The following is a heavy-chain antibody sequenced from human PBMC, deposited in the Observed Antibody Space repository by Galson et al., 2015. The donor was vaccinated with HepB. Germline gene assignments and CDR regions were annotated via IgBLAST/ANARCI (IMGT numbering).Heavy chain of an antibody. D-gene: IGHD6-13*01. CDR1: GGTFSSYA. Sequence: SVKVSCKASGGTFSSYAISWVRQAPGQGLEWMGRIIPILGIANYAQKFQGRVTITADKSTSTAYMELSSLRSEDTAVYYCASSARHSSSWYRGPQVGFDYWGQGTLVTVSS. V-gene: IGHV1-69*04. CDR3: ASSARHSSSWYRGPQVGFDY. J-gene: IGHJ4*02. CDR2: IIPILGIA.